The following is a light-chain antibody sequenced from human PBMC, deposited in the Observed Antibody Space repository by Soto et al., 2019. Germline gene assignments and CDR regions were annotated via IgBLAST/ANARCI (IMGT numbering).Light chain of an antibody. CDR1: ENIDGY. CDR3: QQSYTPPIS. CDR2: AAS. V-gene: IGKV1-39*01. Sequence: DIQMTQSPSSLSAYVGDRVTITCRASENIDGYLIWYQQKPGKAPKVLIYAASNLQRGVPSRFSGSGFGTDFTLTISSLQPEDVATYYCQQSYTPPISFGQGTRLEIK. J-gene: IGKJ5*01.